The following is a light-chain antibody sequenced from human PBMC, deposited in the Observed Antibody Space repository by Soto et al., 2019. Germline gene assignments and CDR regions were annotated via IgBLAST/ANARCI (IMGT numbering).Light chain of an antibody. CDR2: KAS. Sequence: DIQMPQSPSTLSASVGDRVTITCRASQSISSWLAWYQQKPGKAPKLLIYKASSLESGVPSRFSGSGSGTEFTLTISSLQPDDCATYYCQQYNSYSYTFGQGTKLEIK. J-gene: IGKJ2*01. V-gene: IGKV1-5*03. CDR1: QSISSW. CDR3: QQYNSYSYT.